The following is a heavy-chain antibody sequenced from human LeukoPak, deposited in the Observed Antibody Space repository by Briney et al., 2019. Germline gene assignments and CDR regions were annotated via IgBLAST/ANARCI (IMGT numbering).Heavy chain of an antibody. CDR2: IYSGGST. CDR3: ARSRWSDY. CDR1: GFTVSSNY. D-gene: IGHD2-15*01. Sequence: PGGSLRPSCAASGFTVSSNYMSWVRQAPGKGLEWVSVIYSGGSTYYADSVKGRFTISRDNSKNTLYLQMNSLRAEDTAVYYCARSRWSDYWGQGALVTVSS. V-gene: IGHV3-53*01. J-gene: IGHJ4*02.